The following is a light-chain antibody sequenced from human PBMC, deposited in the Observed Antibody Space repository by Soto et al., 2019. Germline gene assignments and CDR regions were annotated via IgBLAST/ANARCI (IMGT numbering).Light chain of an antibody. J-gene: IGKJ4*01. Sequence: DIQMTQSPSSLSASVGDRVTITCQASQAISNYLNWYQQKPGKAPKLLIYDASTLETGVPSRFSGSGSETDFTFTISSLQPEDIATYYCQQFDNLPLTFGGGTKVEIK. CDR3: QQFDNLPLT. V-gene: IGKV1-33*01. CDR1: QAISNY. CDR2: DAS.